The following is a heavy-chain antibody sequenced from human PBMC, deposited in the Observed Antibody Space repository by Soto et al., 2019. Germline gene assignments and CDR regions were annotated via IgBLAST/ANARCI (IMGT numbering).Heavy chain of an antibody. D-gene: IGHD3-16*02. Sequence: EVQLVQSGAEVKKPGESLQISCKGSGYSFTTNYWIAWVRQTPGKGLEWMGIIYPGDSDTRYSPSFQGQVTISADKSISTAYLQWSSLKASDTGIYYCARHGRHLSTPQRWFDPWGQGTQVTVSS. CDR3: ARHGRHLSTPQRWFDP. CDR2: IYPGDSDT. CDR1: GYSFTTNYW. V-gene: IGHV5-51*01. J-gene: IGHJ5*02.